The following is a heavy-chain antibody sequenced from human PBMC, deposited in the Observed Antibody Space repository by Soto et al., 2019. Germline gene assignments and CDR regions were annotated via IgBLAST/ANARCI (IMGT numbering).Heavy chain of an antibody. V-gene: IGHV3-30*18. CDR3: AKDANHYYYYGMDV. CDR1: GFTFSSYG. D-gene: IGHD2-15*01. CDR2: ISYDGSNK. J-gene: IGHJ6*02. Sequence: LSCAASGFTFSSYGMHWVRQAPGKGLEWVAVISYDGSNKYYADSVKGRFTISRDNSKNTLYLQMNSLRAEDTAVYYCAKDANHYYYYGMDVWGQGTTVTVSS.